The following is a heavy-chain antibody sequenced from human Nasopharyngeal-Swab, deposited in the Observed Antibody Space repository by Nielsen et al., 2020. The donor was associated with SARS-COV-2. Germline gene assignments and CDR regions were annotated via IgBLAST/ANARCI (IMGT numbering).Heavy chain of an antibody. CDR1: GFTFDDYA. V-gene: IGHV3-9*01. Sequence: SLKISCAASGFTFDDYAMHWVRQAPGKGLEWVSGISWNSGSIGYADSVKGRFTISRDNAKNSLYLQMNSLRAEDTAVYYCARSSRGPYYDFWSGSNYPDYWGQGTLVTVSS. J-gene: IGHJ4*02. D-gene: IGHD3-3*01. CDR2: ISWNSGSI. CDR3: ARSSRGPYYDFWSGSNYPDY.